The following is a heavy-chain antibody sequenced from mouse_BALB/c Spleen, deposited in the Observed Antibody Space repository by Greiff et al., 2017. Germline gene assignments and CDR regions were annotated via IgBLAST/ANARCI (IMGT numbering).Heavy chain of an antibody. Sequence: VKLVESGPGLVAPSQSLSITCTASGFSLTGYGVNWVRQPPGKGLEWLGMIWGDGSTAYNSALKSRLSISKDNSKNHIFLKVNSLQTNDTARYYRARDERDYGMDNGGKGTSVTVS. J-gene: IGHJ4*01. CDR3: ARDERDYGMDN. V-gene: IGHV2-6-7*01. CDR1: GFSLTGYG. CDR2: IWGDGST.